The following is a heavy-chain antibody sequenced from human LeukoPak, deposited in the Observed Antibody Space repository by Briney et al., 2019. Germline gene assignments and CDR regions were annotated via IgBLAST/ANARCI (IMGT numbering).Heavy chain of an antibody. D-gene: IGHD3-9*01. CDR1: GYSISSGYY. J-gene: IGHJ3*02. V-gene: IGHV4-38-2*02. Sequence: SETLSLTCTVSGYSISSGYYWGWIRQPPGKGLEWIGSIYYSGSTYYNPSLKSRVTISVDTSKNQFSLKLSSVTAADTAVYYCAIVVLRYLNDAFDIWGQGTMVTVSS. CDR2: IYYSGST. CDR3: AIVVLRYLNDAFDI.